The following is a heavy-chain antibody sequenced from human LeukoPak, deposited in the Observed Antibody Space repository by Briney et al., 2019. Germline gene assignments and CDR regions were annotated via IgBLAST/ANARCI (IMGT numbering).Heavy chain of an antibody. J-gene: IGHJ4*02. CDR2: ISSSSSYI. Sequence: PGGSLRLSCAASGFTFSSYSMNWVRQAPGKGLEWVSSISSSSSYIYYADSVKGRFTISRDNAKNSLYLQMNSLRAEDTAVYYCARDSLGSGWYCHDYWGQGTLVTVSS. V-gene: IGHV3-21*01. CDR3: ARDSLGSGWYCHDY. D-gene: IGHD6-19*01. CDR1: GFTFSSYS.